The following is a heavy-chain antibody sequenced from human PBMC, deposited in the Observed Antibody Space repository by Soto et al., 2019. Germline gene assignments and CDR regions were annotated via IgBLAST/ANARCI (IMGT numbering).Heavy chain of an antibody. J-gene: IGHJ6*02. D-gene: IGHD2-21*02. CDR3: ASSYCGGDCSVLYYYYGMDV. CDR2: ISAYNGNT. CDR1: GYTFSSYG. Sequence: QVQLVQSGAEVKKPGASVKVSCKASGYTFSSYGISWVRQAPGQGLEWVGWISAYNGNTNYAQKLQGRVTMTTDTSTSTAYMELRSLRSDDTAVYYCASSYCGGDCSVLYYYYGMDVWGQGTTVTVSS. V-gene: IGHV1-18*01.